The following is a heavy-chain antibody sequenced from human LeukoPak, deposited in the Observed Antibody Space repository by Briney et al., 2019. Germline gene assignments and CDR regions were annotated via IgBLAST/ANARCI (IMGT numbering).Heavy chain of an antibody. CDR3: VKITSVVGGDC. V-gene: IGHV3-64D*09. J-gene: IGHJ4*02. Sequence: GASVRLSCSASGFTFNAYAMYWVRQAPGQGLEYVSGMNHNSGGSFYADSVKGSFTISRDNSKNTLYLQMSSLRAEDAAVYYCVKITSVVGGDCWGQGT. D-gene: IGHD2-15*01. CDR2: MNHNSGGS. CDR1: GFTFNAYA.